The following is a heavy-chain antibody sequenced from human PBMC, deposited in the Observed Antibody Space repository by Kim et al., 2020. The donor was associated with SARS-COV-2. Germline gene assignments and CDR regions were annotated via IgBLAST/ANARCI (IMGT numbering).Heavy chain of an antibody. CDR2: IIPIFGTA. V-gene: IGHV1-69*13. J-gene: IGHJ6*02. CDR3: ARGPPHYYGSGSYYTDYYYYGMDV. D-gene: IGHD3-10*01. Sequence: SVKVSCKASGGTFSSYAISWVRQAPGQGLEWMGGIIPIFGTANYAQKFQGRVTITADESTSTAYMELSSLRSEDTAVYYCARGPPHYYGSGSYYTDYYYYGMDVWGQGTTVTVSS. CDR1: GGTFSSYA.